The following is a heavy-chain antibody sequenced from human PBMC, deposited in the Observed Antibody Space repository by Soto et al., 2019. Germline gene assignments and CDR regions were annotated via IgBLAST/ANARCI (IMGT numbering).Heavy chain of an antibody. J-gene: IGHJ4*02. Sequence: ASVKVSCNASGYTFTSYAMHLVRQAPGQRLEWMGWISAYNGNTNYAQKLQGRVTMTTDTSTSTAYMELRSLRSDDTAVYYCARWNYGDYGFDYWGQGTLVTVSS. V-gene: IGHV1-18*01. CDR1: GYTFTSYA. CDR3: ARWNYGDYGFDY. D-gene: IGHD4-17*01. CDR2: ISAYNGNT.